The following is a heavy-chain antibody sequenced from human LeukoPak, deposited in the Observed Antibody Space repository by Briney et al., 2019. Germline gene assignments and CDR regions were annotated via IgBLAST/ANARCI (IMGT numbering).Heavy chain of an antibody. CDR1: GGSISSYY. CDR2: IYYSGST. Sequence: PSETLSLTCTVSGGSISSYYWSWIRQPPGKGLEWIGYIYYSGSTNYNPSLKSRVTISVDTSKNQFSLKLSSVTAADTAVYYCARDYYDSSGYYARLGYWGQGTLVTVSS. J-gene: IGHJ4*02. D-gene: IGHD3-22*01. CDR3: ARDYYDSSGYYARLGY. V-gene: IGHV4-59*01.